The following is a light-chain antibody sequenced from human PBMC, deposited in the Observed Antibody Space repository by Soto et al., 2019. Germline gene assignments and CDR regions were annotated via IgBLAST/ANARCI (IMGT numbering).Light chain of an antibody. J-gene: IGKJ4*01. V-gene: IGKV3D-15*01. Sequence: EIVMTQSPATLSVSPGERATLSCRASQSVSTNLAWYQQKPGQAPRLLLYGASTRTSGIPARFSGSGSGTEFTLTISRLQSEDVAVYYCQQYDSWLPLTFGGGTKVEIK. CDR2: GAS. CDR1: QSVSTN. CDR3: QQYDSWLPLT.